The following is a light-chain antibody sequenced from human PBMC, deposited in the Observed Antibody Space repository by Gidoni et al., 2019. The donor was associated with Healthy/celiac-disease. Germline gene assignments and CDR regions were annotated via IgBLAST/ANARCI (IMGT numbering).Light chain of an antibody. Sequence: SYVLTQPPSVSVAPGKPARITCGGNKIGSKSVHWYQQKPGQAPLLVVYDDSDRPPGIPERFSGSNSGNTATLTISSVDAGDEAAYYCQVWDSSSDSWVFGGGTKLTVL. CDR3: QVWDSSSDSWV. V-gene: IGLV3-21*03. J-gene: IGLJ3*02. CDR1: KIGSKS. CDR2: DDS.